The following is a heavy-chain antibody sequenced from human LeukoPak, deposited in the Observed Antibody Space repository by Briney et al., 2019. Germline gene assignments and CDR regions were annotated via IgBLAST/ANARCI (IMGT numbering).Heavy chain of an antibody. V-gene: IGHV3-23*01. CDR1: GFTFTTFA. J-gene: IGHJ4*02. Sequence: GGSLRLSCAASGFTFTTFAMSWVRQAPGKGLEWVSSISSSGRNTYYADSVKGRFTISRDNSKNTLYLEMSSLKAEDTAVYYCAKVSGGISWPTYWGQGTLVTVSS. CDR3: AKVSGGISWPTY. D-gene: IGHD6-13*01. CDR2: ISSSGRNT.